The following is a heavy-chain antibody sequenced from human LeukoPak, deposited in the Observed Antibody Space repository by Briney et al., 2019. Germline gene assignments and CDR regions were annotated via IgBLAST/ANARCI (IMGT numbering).Heavy chain of an antibody. CDR3: ARDGTPHERRYSYGGYYYDSSGYDS. CDR2: IYYIGST. D-gene: IGHD3-22*01. CDR1: GGSISSHY. V-gene: IGHV4-59*11. J-gene: IGHJ4*02. Sequence: PSQTLSLTCTVSGGSISSHYWSWIRQPPGKGLEWIGYIYYIGSTNYNPSLKSLVTISVDTSKNQFSLKLSSVTAADTAVYYCARDGTPHERRYSYGGYYYDSSGYDSWGQGTLVTVSS.